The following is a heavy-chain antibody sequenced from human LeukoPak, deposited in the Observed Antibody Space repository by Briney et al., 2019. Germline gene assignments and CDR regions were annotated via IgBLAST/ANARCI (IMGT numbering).Heavy chain of an antibody. D-gene: IGHD1-26*01. CDR3: ATHGGSYYYYYYMDV. V-gene: IGHV1-24*01. Sequence: ASVKVSCKVSGYTLTELSMHWVRQAPGKGLEWMGGFDPEDGETIYAQKFQGRVTMTEDTSTDTAYMELSSLRSEDTAVYYCATHGGSYYYYYYMDVWGKGTTVTVSS. CDR2: FDPEDGET. J-gene: IGHJ6*03. CDR1: GYTLTELS.